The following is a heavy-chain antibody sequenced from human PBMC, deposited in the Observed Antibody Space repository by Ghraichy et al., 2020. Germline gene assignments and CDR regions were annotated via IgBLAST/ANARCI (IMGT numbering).Heavy chain of an antibody. J-gene: IGHJ4*01. D-gene: IGHD1-26*01. Sequence: GGSLRLSCAASGFSFSNHVMTWVRQAPGKGLEWVSAISTSGGNTYYADSVKGRFTISRDNSKNTLYLQLNSLRAEDTAMYYCAKDKGRNGVGATMDCWGHGTLVTVSS. CDR3: AKDKGRNGVGATMDC. CDR2: ISTSGGNT. CDR1: GFSFSNHV. V-gene: IGHV3-23*01.